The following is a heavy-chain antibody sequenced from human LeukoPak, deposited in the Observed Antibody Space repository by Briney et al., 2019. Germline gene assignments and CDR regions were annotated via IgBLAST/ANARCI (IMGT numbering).Heavy chain of an antibody. J-gene: IGHJ4*02. D-gene: IGHD3-22*01. CDR1: GGSISGSYY. CDR3: AREVLYYDSSGYSDY. Sequence: SETLSLTCSVSGGSISGSYYWVWIRQPPGKGLEWIGSIYSGGRIYYDPSLKSRVTILVDTSKNHLSLKLSSVTAADTAVYYCAREVLYYDSSGYSDYWGQGTLVTVSS. CDR2: IYSGGRI. V-gene: IGHV4-39*07.